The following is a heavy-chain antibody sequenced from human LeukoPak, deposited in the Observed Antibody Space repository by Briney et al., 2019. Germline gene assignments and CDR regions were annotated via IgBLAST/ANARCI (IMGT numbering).Heavy chain of an antibody. CDR2: IWYDGSQD. D-gene: IGHD3-3*01. CDR3: AKDRNDFWSGYFGY. V-gene: IGHV3-33*06. CDR1: GFTFRNFG. Sequence: PGGSLRLSCAASGFTFRNFGMHWVRQAPGKGLEWVAVIWYDGSQDHYADSVKGRLTISRDNSKNTLYLQMNSLRAEDTAVYYCAKDRNDFWSGYFGYWGQGTLVTVSS. J-gene: IGHJ4*02.